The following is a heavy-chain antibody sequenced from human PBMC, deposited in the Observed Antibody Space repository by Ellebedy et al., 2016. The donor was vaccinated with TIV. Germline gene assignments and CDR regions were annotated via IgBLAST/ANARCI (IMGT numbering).Heavy chain of an antibody. D-gene: IGHD4-17*01. CDR3: ARDRNYGDYSYIDY. Sequence: GESLKISCSASGFTFSSYGMHWVRQAPGKGLEWVAALWYYGSIYYYADSVKGRFTISRDDSKNTLYLQMNSLRAEDTLVSYCARDRNYGDYSYIDYWGQGTLVTVSS. V-gene: IGHV3-33*01. CDR1: GFTFSSYG. CDR2: LWYYGSIY. J-gene: IGHJ4*02.